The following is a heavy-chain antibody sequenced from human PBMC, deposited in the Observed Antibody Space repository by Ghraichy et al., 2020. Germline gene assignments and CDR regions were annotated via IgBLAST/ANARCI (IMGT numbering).Heavy chain of an antibody. D-gene: IGHD3-22*01. CDR1: GYSFISYW. Sequence: GESLNISCKVSGYSFISYWIAWVRQMPGKGLEWMGVIYPGDSDTTYGPSFEGQVTMSVDKSISTAYLQWSSLKASDTATYYCARLFYDGSGYLQYWGQGTLVIVSS. V-gene: IGHV5-51*01. CDR2: IYPGDSDT. J-gene: IGHJ1*01. CDR3: ARLFYDGSGYLQY.